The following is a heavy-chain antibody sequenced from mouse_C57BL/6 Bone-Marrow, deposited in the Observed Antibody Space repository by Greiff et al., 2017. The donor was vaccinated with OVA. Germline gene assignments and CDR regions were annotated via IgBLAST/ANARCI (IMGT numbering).Heavy chain of an antibody. CDR1: GYTFTSYW. CDR2: IDPSDSYT. CDR3: ARSRQLRLPWFAC. V-gene: IGHV1-59*01. Sequence: QVQLQQPGAELVRPGTSVKLSCKASGYTFTSYWMHWVKQRPGQGLEWIGVIDPSDSYTNYNHKFKGKATLTVDTSSSTAYMQLSSLTSEDSAVYYCARSRQLRLPWFACWGQGTLVTVSA. D-gene: IGHD3-2*02. J-gene: IGHJ3*01.